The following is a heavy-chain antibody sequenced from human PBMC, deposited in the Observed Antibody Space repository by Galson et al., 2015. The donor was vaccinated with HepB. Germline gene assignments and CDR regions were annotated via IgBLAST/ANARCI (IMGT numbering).Heavy chain of an antibody. V-gene: IGHV3-30*18. CDR1: GFTFSSYG. D-gene: IGHD2-21*02. CDR2: ISYDGSNK. Sequence: SLRLSCAASGFTFSSYGMHWVRQAPGKGLEWVAVISYDGSNKYYANSVKGRFTISRDNSKNTLYLQMNSLRAEDTAVYYCAKDLCGDCYYLHYWGQGTLVTVSS. CDR3: AKDLCGDCYYLHY. J-gene: IGHJ4*02.